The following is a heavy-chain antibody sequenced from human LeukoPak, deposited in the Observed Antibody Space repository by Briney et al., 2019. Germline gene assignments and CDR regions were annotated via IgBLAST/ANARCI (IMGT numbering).Heavy chain of an antibody. Sequence: SETLSLTCTVSGGSISSYYWRWLGQPPGKGREGVGYFHYSGSTNYNPSLKRGVTISVEKSKKKFSLKLSSLTAADTAMYCARGGVGSWYGTVDYWGQGTLVTVSS. CDR1: GGSISSYY. J-gene: IGHJ4*02. D-gene: IGHD6-13*01. V-gene: IGHV4-59*01. CDR2: FHYSGST. CDR3: ARGGVGSWYGTVDY.